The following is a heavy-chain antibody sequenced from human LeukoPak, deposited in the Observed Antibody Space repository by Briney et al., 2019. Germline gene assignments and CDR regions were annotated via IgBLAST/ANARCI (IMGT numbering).Heavy chain of an antibody. V-gene: IGHV3-48*01. CDR2: ISTSSSAI. Sequence: GGSLRLSCAASGFTFSTWTMNWVRQAPGKGLEWVSHISTSSSAIYYADSVKGRFTISRDDAKNSLYLQMNSLRAEDTAVYYCARSFDYWGQGTLVTVSS. CDR3: ARSFDY. J-gene: IGHJ4*02. CDR1: GFTFSTWT.